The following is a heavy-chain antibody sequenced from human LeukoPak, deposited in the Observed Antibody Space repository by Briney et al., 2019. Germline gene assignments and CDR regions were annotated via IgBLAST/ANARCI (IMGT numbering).Heavy chain of an antibody. CDR3: AREIGGYAHGDYYYYYMDV. Sequence: GTSLRLSCAASGFTFSSYGMHWVRQAPGKGLEWVAVIAYDGSNKFYADFVKGRFTISRDNSKNTMFLQMNSLGAEDTAVYYCAREIGGYAHGDYYYYYMDVWGKGTTVTVSS. CDR1: GFTFSSYG. V-gene: IGHV3-30*03. CDR2: IAYDGSNK. D-gene: IGHD5-12*01. J-gene: IGHJ6*03.